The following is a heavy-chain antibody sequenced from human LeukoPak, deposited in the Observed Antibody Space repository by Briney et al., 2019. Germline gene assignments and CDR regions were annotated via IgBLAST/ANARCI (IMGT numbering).Heavy chain of an antibody. CDR2: ISSSGSTI. J-gene: IGHJ6*04. V-gene: IGHV3-48*03. Sequence: GGSLRLSCAASGFIFSSYEMNWVRQAPGKGLEWVSYISSSGSTIYYADSVKGRFTISRDNAKNSPYLQMNSLRAEGTAVYYCAELGITMIGGVWGKGTTVTISS. CDR3: AELGITMIGGV. CDR1: GFIFSSYE. D-gene: IGHD3-10*02.